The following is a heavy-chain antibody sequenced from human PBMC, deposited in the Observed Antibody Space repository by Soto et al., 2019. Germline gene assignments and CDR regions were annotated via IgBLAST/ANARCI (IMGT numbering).Heavy chain of an antibody. J-gene: IGHJ4*02. CDR3: ASFGRPLN. V-gene: IGHV3-21*01. D-gene: IGHD3-16*01. CDR1: GFTFSAYS. Sequence: KPGGSLRLSCAASGFTFSAYSMNWVRQAPGKGLEWVSSISSSSTYIYYADSVKGRFTISRDNAKNSLYLQMNSLRAEDTAVYYCASFGRPLNWGQGTLVTVSS. CDR2: ISSSSTYI.